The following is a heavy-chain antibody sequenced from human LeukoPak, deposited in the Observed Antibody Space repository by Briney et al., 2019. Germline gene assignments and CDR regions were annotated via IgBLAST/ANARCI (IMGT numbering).Heavy chain of an antibody. J-gene: IGHJ4*02. CDR3: ATGGGSGNSLHY. D-gene: IGHD4-23*01. Sequence: GASVKVSCKASGYTFTGYYMHWVRQAPGQGLEWMGWINPNSGGTNYAQKLQGRVTMTRDTSISTAYMELSRLRSDDTAVYYCATGGGSGNSLHYWGQGTMVTVSS. V-gene: IGHV1-2*02. CDR2: INPNSGGT. CDR1: GYTFTGYY.